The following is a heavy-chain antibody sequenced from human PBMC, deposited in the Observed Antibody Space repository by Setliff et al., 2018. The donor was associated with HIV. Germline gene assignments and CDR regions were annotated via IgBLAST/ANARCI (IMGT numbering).Heavy chain of an antibody. J-gene: IGHJ1*01. CDR1: GDSISSGFYY. D-gene: IGHD3-3*01. V-gene: IGHV4-61*02. Sequence: LSLTCTVSGDSISSGFYYWSWIRQPAGKALEWIGRISTSGSTNYNPSLKSRVTISVDKSKNQFSLNLSSVTAADTAVYYCARLGPYDDSTFRYFQHWGQGTLVTVSS. CDR3: ARLGPYDDSTFRYFQH. CDR2: ISTSGST.